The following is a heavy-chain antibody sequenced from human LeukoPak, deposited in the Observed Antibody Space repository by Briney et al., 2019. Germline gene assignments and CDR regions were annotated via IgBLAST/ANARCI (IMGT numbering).Heavy chain of an antibody. CDR2: ISGSGGST. J-gene: IGHJ4*02. D-gene: IGHD4-17*01. CDR1: GFTFSSYA. Sequence: GGSLRLSCAASGFTFSSYAMSWVRQAPGKGLEWVSAISGSGGSTYYADSVKGRFTTSRDNSKNTLYLQMNSLRAEDTAVYYCANRYGDYPYYFDYWGQGTLVTVSS. CDR3: ANRYGDYPYYFDY. V-gene: IGHV3-23*01.